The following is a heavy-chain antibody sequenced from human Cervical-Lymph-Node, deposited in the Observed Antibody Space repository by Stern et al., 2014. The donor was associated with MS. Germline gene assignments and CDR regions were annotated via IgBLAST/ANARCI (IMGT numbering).Heavy chain of an antibody. V-gene: IGHV3-53*01. Sequence: EEQLVESGGGLIQPGGSLRLSCAAPGFTVSNNYMSWVRQAPGKGLEWDSLIYTDDSTYYAGSVKGRFTIFSESSKNTLFLQMKRLRAEDTAVYSCARAIFGVNTAAMAPDAFDTWGQGTMVTVSS. CDR1: GFTVSNNY. CDR2: IYTDDST. CDR3: ARAIFGVNTAAMAPDAFDT. J-gene: IGHJ3*02. D-gene: IGHD3-3*01.